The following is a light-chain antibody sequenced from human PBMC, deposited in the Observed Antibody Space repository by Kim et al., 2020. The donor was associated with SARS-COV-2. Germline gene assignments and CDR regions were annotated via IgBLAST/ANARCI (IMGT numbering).Light chain of an antibody. CDR2: DVS. CDR1: SSDVGTYNY. J-gene: IGLJ1*01. CDR3: SSYTSSTFYV. V-gene: IGLV2-14*03. Sequence: GQSFTISCAGTSSDVGTYNYVSWYQQHPGKAPKLMIYDVSNRPLGVSNRFSGSKSGSTASLTISGLQAEDEADYYCSSYTSSTFYVFGTGTKVTVL.